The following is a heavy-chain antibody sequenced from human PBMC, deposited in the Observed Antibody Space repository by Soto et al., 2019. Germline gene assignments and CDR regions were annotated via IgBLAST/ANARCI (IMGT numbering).Heavy chain of an antibody. V-gene: IGHV3-23*01. D-gene: IGHD1-20*01. Sequence: EVQLLESGGGLVQPGGSLRLSCAASGFTFSSYAMRWVRQAPGKGLEWVSAISGSGGSTYYADSVKGRFTISRDNSKNTLYLQMNSLRAEDTAVYYCAKATVFSVDAFDIWGQGTMVTVSS. CDR2: ISGSGGST. CDR1: GFTFSSYA. J-gene: IGHJ3*02. CDR3: AKATVFSVDAFDI.